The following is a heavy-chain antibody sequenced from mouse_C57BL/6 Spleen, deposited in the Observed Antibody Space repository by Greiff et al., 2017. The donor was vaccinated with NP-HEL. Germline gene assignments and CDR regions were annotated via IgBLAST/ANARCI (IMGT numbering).Heavy chain of an antibody. D-gene: IGHD2-4*01. CDR1: GFTFSSYA. J-gene: IGHJ2*01. CDR2: ISDGGSYT. Sequence: EVKLVESGGGLVKPGGSLKLSCAASGFTFSSYAMSWVRQTPEKRLEWVATISDGGSYTYYPDNVKGRFTISRDNAKNNLYLHMSHLKSEDTAMYYCARDSDYALFDYWGQGTTLTVAS. V-gene: IGHV5-4*01. CDR3: ARDSDYALFDY.